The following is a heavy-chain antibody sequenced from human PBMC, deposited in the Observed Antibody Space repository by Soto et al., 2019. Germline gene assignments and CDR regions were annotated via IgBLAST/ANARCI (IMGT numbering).Heavy chain of an antibody. V-gene: IGHV3-73*01. J-gene: IGHJ5*02. CDR1: GSTFSGSD. Sequence: GGSLRLSCVASGSTFSGSDINWVRQASGKGLEWVGRIRSKGDNYATAYAASVKGRFTTSRDDSKNTAYLQMNSLKIEDTAMYFCTRGTMIVVWSSFDPWGQGTLVTVSS. D-gene: IGHD3-22*01. CDR3: TRGTMIVVWSSFDP. CDR2: IRSKGDNYAT.